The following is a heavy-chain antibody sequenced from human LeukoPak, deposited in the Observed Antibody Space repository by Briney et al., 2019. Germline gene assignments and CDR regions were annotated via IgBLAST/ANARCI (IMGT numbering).Heavy chain of an antibody. V-gene: IGHV3-23*01. CDR3: AKRTGVTELHFDH. Sequence: GGSLRLSCAASGFTFSSYAMSWVRQAPGKGLEWVSVISSSGGSTYYADSVKGRFTISRDNSKNTLYLQMNSLRAEDTAVYYCAKRTGVTELHFDHWGQGTLVTVSS. CDR2: ISSSGGST. D-gene: IGHD1-7*01. CDR1: GFTFSSYA. J-gene: IGHJ4*02.